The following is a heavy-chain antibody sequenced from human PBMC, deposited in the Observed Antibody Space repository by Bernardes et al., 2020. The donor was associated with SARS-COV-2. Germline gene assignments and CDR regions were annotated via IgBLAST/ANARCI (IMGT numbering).Heavy chain of an antibody. CDR2: IRSKAYGGTT. V-gene: IGHV3-49*04. J-gene: IGHJ4*02. CDR3: TRADFWRGYHFDY. D-gene: IGHD3-3*01. Sequence: GGSLRLSCTASGFTFGDYAMSWVRQAPGKGLEWVGFIRSKAYGGTTEYAASVKGRFTISRDDSKSIAYLQMNSLKTEDTAVYYCTRADFWRGYHFDYWGQGTLVTVSS. CDR1: GFTFGDYA.